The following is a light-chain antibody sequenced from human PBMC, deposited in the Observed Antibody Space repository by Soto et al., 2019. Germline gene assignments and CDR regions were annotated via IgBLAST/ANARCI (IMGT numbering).Light chain of an antibody. J-gene: IGLJ3*02. CDR3: CSYVGSSTWV. CDR2: EGS. V-gene: IGLV2-23*01. CDR1: SSDVGTYNL. Sequence: QSVLTQPASVSGSPGQSITISRTGTSSDVGTYNLVSWYQQHPDKAPKLMIYEGSKRPSGISNRFSGSKSGNTASLTISGLQAEDEADYYCCSYVGSSTWVFGGGTQLTVL.